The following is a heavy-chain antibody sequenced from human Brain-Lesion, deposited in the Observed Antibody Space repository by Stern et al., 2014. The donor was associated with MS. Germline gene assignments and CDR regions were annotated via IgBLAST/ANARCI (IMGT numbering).Heavy chain of an antibody. V-gene: IGHV1-2*04. J-gene: IGHJ4*02. Sequence: QVQLVQSGAEVKKPGASVKVSCKASGYTFTGYYMHWVRQAPGQGLAWMGWINPKSGGTHYAQKFPGWVTTTRDTSIQPAFMELSRLRSDDTAVYYCATYYYDSTGYNDFWGQGTLVTVSS. CDR1: GYTFTGYY. CDR2: INPKSGGT. CDR3: ATYYYDSTGYNDF. D-gene: IGHD3-22*01.